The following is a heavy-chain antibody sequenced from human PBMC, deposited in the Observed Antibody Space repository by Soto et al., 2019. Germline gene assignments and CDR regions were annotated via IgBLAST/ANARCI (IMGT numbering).Heavy chain of an antibody. J-gene: IGHJ4*02. CDR3: ARLVYINYVGYYFDY. Sequence: ASETLSLNRPVSGGSISRSDHYWGWIRQPPGKELEWIGTIYYSGTTYFNPSLKSRVTTSVDTSKNQFSLKLSSVTAADTAVCYCARLVYINYVGYYFDYWGQGTLVTVSS. CDR1: GGSISRSDHY. D-gene: IGHD4-4*01. CDR2: IYYSGTT. V-gene: IGHV4-39*01.